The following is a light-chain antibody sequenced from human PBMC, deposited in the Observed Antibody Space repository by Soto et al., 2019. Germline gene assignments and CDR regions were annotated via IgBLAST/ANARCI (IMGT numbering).Light chain of an antibody. J-gene: IGLJ1*01. V-gene: IGLV1-44*01. Sequence: QSLLTHPPSSSATPGQRVTISCSGSNSNIGTNTVNWYQQLPGTAPRLLIYTNNQRPSGVPQRFSGSKTGTSASLAIGGLQSEDGADYYCAAWDDSLGAYVFGTGTKVTAL. CDR2: TNN. CDR1: NSNIGTNT. CDR3: AAWDDSLGAYV.